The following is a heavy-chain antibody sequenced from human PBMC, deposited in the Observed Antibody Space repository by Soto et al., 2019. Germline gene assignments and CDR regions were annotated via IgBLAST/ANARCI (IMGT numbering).Heavy chain of an antibody. J-gene: IGHJ6*02. CDR3: ARVRYQQLGSLLRFLYDFGMDV. CDR2: IIPIIGTA. D-gene: IGHD4-4*01. CDR1: GGTFSSYA. V-gene: IGHV1-69*01. Sequence: QVQLVQSGAEVKKPGSSVKVSCKASGGTFSSYAISWVRQAPGQGLEWMGGIIPIIGTANYAQKFQGRVTITADESTSTAYMELCSLRSDETAVYYCARVRYQQLGSLLRFLYDFGMDVWCQGTKVTGSS.